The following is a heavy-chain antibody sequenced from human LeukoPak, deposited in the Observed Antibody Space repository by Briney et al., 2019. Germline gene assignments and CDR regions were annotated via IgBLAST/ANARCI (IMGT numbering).Heavy chain of an antibody. Sequence: GGSLRLSCSASGFPFSSYAMHWVRQAPGKGLEWVSSISSSDRYIFYADSVKGRFTISRDNVKNSLYLQMNSLRAEDTAVYYCARDPHIAAAGTIFDYWGQGTLVTVSS. CDR3: ARDPHIAAAGTIFDY. D-gene: IGHD6-13*01. V-gene: IGHV3-21*01. CDR2: ISSSDRYI. J-gene: IGHJ4*02. CDR1: GFPFSSYA.